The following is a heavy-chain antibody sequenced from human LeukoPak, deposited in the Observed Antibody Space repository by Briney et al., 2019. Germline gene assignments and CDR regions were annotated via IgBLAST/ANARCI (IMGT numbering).Heavy chain of an antibody. CDR2: INPSCGST. V-gene: IGHV1-46*01. D-gene: IGHD2-15*01. Sequence: ASVKVSCKASGYTFTSYYIHWVRQAPGQGLEWMGIINPSCGSTNYAQKFQGRVTMTTETSTSTAYMELRSLRSDDTAVYYCARVTLSEIVVFDIWGQGTMVTVSS. J-gene: IGHJ3*02. CDR3: ARVTLSEIVVFDI. CDR1: GYTFTSYY.